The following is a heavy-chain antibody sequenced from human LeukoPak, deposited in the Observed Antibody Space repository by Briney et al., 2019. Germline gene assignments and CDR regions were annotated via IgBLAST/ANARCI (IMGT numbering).Heavy chain of an antibody. CDR2: IRYDGSNK. D-gene: IGHD2-15*01. V-gene: IGHV3-30*02. CDR3: AKSMDIVVVVAATVYGMDV. CDR1: GFTFSSYG. Sequence: GGSLRLSCAASGFTFSSYGMHWVRQAPGKGLEWVAFIRYDGSNKYYADSVKGRFTISRDNSKNTLYLQMNSLRAEDTAVYYCAKSMDIVVVVAATVYGMDVWGQGTTVTVSS. J-gene: IGHJ6*02.